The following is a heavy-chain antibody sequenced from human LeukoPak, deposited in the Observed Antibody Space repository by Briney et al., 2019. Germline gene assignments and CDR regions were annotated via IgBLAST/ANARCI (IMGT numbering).Heavy chain of an antibody. Sequence: PGGSLRLSCAVSGFTFGDYGMTWVRQAPGKGLEWVGRIKSKPDGGTTDYAAPVKGRFTISKDDSKNTLYLQMNSLKTEDTAVYYCATDQTYCSSTSCYRYYFDYWGQGTLVTVSS. CDR1: GFTFGDYG. J-gene: IGHJ4*02. D-gene: IGHD2-2*01. CDR2: IKSKPDGGTT. CDR3: ATDQTYCSSTSCYRYYFDY. V-gene: IGHV3-15*01.